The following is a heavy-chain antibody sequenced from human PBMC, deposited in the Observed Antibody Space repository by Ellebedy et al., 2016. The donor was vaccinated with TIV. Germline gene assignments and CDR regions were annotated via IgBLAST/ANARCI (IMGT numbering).Heavy chain of an antibody. CDR2: ISDSGSTT. J-gene: IGHJ4*02. CDR3: AKDRTSGDGYWVFDS. Sequence: PGGSLRLSCAASGLTFSNNAMSWVRQAPGKGLEWVSAISDSGSTTYYADSVKGRFTISRDNSKRTVDLQMRSVRAEDTAVYFCAKDRTSGDGYWVFDSWGQGTMVSVSS. CDR1: GLTFSNNA. V-gene: IGHV3-23*01. D-gene: IGHD2-21*02.